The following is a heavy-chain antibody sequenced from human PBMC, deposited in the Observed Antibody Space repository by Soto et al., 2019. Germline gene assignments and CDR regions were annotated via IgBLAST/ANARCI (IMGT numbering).Heavy chain of an antibody. Sequence: GGSLRLSCAASGFTFSSYGMHWVRQAPGKGLEWVAVIWYDGSNKYYADSVKGRFTISRDNSKNTLYLQMNSLRAEDTAVYYCAKDEGGRSWYGGYNGFDPWGQGTLVTVSS. V-gene: IGHV3-33*06. CDR1: GFTFSSYG. D-gene: IGHD6-13*01. CDR3: AKDEGGRSWYGGYNGFDP. J-gene: IGHJ5*02. CDR2: IWYDGSNK.